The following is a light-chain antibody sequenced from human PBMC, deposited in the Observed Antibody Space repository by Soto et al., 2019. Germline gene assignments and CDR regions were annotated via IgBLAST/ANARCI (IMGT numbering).Light chain of an antibody. Sequence: EIVLTQSPGTLSLSPGEGATLSCRASQSITTNSLAWYQQKPGQAPRLLIYGASNRATGVPDRVSASGSGTDFTLSFSRLEPEDFAMYYCQQYVTSPYIFGQGTKLAIK. V-gene: IGKV3-20*01. CDR1: QSITTNS. J-gene: IGKJ2*01. CDR2: GAS. CDR3: QQYVTSPYI.